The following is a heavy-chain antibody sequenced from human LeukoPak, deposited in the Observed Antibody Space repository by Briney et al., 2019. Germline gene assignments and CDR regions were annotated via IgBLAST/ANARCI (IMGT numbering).Heavy chain of an antibody. J-gene: IGHJ4*02. Sequence: KPSETLSLTCTVSGDSINSGENYWSWLRQPPGKGLEWIGYIYYSGRTNYNPSLKSRVTISVDTSKNQFSLKLSSVTAADTAVYYCARHTRDGYNLYYFDYWGQATLVTVSS. V-gene: IGHV4-61*08. D-gene: IGHD5-24*01. CDR2: IYYSGRT. CDR3: ARHTRDGYNLYYFDY. CDR1: GDSINSGENY.